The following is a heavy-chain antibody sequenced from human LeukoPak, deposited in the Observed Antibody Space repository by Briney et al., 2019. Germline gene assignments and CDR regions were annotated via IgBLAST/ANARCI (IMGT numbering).Heavy chain of an antibody. Sequence: PGGSLRLSCAASGFTFSSYAMSWVRRAPGKGLEWVSAISGSGGSTYYADSVKGRFTISRDNSKNTLYLQMNSLRAEDTAVYYCAKVLGYSYGSDYWGQGTLVTVSS. D-gene: IGHD5-18*01. CDR1: GFTFSSYA. CDR2: ISGSGGST. J-gene: IGHJ4*02. CDR3: AKVLGYSYGSDY. V-gene: IGHV3-23*01.